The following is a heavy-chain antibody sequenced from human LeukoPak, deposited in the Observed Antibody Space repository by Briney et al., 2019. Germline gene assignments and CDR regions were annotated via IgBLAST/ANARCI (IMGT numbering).Heavy chain of an antibody. Sequence: GGSLRLSCAASGFTFSSYWMHWVREAPGKGLVWVSRLNSDGSSTSYADSVKGRFTISRDNAETTMHLQMNNLSAEDTAVYYCARASNRNSINFDYWGQGALVTVSS. CDR3: ARASNRNSINFDY. CDR1: GFTFSSYW. J-gene: IGHJ4*02. V-gene: IGHV3-74*01. CDR2: LNSDGSST. D-gene: IGHD1-7*01.